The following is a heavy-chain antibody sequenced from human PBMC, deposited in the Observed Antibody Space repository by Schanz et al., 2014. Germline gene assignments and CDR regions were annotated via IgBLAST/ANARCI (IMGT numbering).Heavy chain of an antibody. CDR1: GFTFSTYW. CDR3: ATEGPRGTRHPINYYYAMDN. J-gene: IGHJ6*02. Sequence: EVQLVESGGGLVQPGGSLRLSCAASGFTFSTYWMHWVRQAPGKGLVWVSHINSDGTTTTYADSVKGRFTISRDNAENTLYLQMNVLRAEDTAVYYCATEGPRGTRHPINYYYAMDNWGQGTKVTV. CDR2: INSDGTTT. D-gene: IGHD6-6*01. V-gene: IGHV3-74*01.